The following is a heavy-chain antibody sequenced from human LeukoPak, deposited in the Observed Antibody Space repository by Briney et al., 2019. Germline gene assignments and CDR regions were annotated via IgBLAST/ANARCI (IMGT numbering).Heavy chain of an antibody. Sequence: PSETLSLTCTVSGGSISSYYWSWIRQPPGKGLEWIGYIYYSGSTNYNPSLKSRVTISVDTSKNQFSLKLSSVTAADTAVYYCARHGPYSGGYLPDYWGQGTLVTVSS. CDR2: IYYSGST. J-gene: IGHJ4*02. CDR3: ARHGPYSGGYLPDY. D-gene: IGHD1-26*01. V-gene: IGHV4-59*08. CDR1: GGSISSYY.